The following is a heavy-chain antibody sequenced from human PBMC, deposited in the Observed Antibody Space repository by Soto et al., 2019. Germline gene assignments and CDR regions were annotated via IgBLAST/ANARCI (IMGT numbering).Heavy chain of an antibody. CDR3: TTDLHSWIQTFSYHDY. CDR1: GFTFSNAW. V-gene: IGHV3-15*01. Sequence: GGSLRLSCAASGFTFSNAWMSWVRQAPGKGLEWVGCIKSKTDGGTTDYAAPVKGRFTISRDDSKNTLYLQMNSLKTEDTAVYYCTTDLHSWIQTFSYHDYWGQGTLVTVSS. CDR2: IKSKTDGGTT. D-gene: IGHD5-18*01. J-gene: IGHJ4*02.